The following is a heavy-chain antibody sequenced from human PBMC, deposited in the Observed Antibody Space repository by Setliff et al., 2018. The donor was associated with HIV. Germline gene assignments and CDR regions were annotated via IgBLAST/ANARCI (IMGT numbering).Heavy chain of an antibody. V-gene: IGHV4-4*07. J-gene: IGHJ4*02. D-gene: IGHD2-2*01. CDR3: ARDRMPMASWVPDK. CDR1: DDSISSNY. CDR2: IYTGGRT. Sequence: PSETLSLTCTVSDDSISSNYWSWIRQSAGKGLEWVGRIYTGGRTNYNPSLKGRATMSVDTSKNQFSLNLSSVTAADTAVYYCARDRMPMASWVPDKWGQGTLVTVSS.